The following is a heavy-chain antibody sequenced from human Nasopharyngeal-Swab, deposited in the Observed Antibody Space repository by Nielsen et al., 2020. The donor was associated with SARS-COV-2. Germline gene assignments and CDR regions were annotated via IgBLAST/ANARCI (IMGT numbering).Heavy chain of an antibody. CDR2: INHSGST. CDR3: ARGGVGCSGGSCSIPLDY. Sequence: WIRQPPGKGLEWIGEINHSGSTNYNPSLKSRVTISVDTSKNQFSLKLSSVTAADTAVYYCARGGVGCSGGSCSIPLDYWGQGTLVTVSS. D-gene: IGHD2-15*01. J-gene: IGHJ4*02. V-gene: IGHV4-34*01.